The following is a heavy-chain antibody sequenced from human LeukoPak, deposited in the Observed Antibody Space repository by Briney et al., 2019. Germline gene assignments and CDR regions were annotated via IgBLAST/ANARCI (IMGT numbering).Heavy chain of an antibody. CDR2: IIPIFGTA. D-gene: IGHD6-6*01. Sequence: SVKVSCKASGYIFTSYYIHWVRQAPGQGLEWMGGIIPIFGTANYAQKFQGRVTITTDESTSTAYMELSSLRSEDTAVYYCARTYSSSSFRLLGYWGQGTLVTVSS. J-gene: IGHJ4*02. V-gene: IGHV1-69*05. CDR3: ARTYSSSSFRLLGY. CDR1: GYIFTSYY.